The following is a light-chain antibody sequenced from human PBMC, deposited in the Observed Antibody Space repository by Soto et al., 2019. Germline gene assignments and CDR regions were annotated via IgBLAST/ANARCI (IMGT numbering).Light chain of an antibody. V-gene: IGKV1-5*03. CDR1: QSVQTW. CDR3: QQYNNYFT. CDR2: KAT. Sequence: IPLTQSPSTLSASVGDRVTITCRASQSVQTWLAWFQQKPGKAPKLLIYKATTLATGVPSRFSGSGSETEFTLTISSLQPDDLGTYYCQQYNNYFTFGQGTKVDIK. J-gene: IGKJ1*01.